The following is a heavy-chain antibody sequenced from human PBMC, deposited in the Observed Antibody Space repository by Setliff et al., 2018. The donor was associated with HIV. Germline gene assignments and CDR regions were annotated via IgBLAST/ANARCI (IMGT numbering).Heavy chain of an antibody. CDR2: IIPISGTA. V-gene: IGHV1-69*05. CDR1: GGTFSNYG. J-gene: IGHJ3*02. CDR3: ARDFGGYCSSTSCYANRGYAFDI. D-gene: IGHD2-2*01. Sequence: GASVKVSCKASGGTFSNYGMSWVRQAPGQGLEWMGGIIPISGTANYAQKFQGRVTITTDESTSTAYMELRGLSSEDTALYYCARDFGGYCSSTSCYANRGYAFDIWGQGTMVTVSS.